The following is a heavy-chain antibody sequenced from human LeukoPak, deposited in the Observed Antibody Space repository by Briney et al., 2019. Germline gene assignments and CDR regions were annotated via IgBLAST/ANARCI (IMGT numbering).Heavy chain of an antibody. CDR2: IDWDDDK. CDR3: ARILYYYDSSTMDV. CDR1: GFSLSTSGMC. Sequence: SGPALVKPTQTLTLTCTFSGFSLSTSGMCVSWIRQPPGKALEWLARIDWDDDKYYSTSLKTRLTISKDTSKNQVVLTMTNMDPVDTATYYCARILYYYDSSTMDVWGQGTTVTVSS. J-gene: IGHJ6*02. V-gene: IGHV2-70*11. D-gene: IGHD3-22*01.